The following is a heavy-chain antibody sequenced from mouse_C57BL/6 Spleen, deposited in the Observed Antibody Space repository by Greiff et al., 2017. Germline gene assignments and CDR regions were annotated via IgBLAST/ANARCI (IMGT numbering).Heavy chain of an antibody. V-gene: IGHV1-15*01. Sequence: VQLQESGAELVRPGASVTLSCKASGYTFTDYEMHWVKQTPVHGLEWIGAIDPETGGTAYNQKFKGKAILTADKSSSTAYMELRSLTSEDSAVYYCTRENYAMDYWGQGTSVTVSS. CDR3: TRENYAMDY. CDR2: IDPETGGT. J-gene: IGHJ4*01. CDR1: GYTFTDYE.